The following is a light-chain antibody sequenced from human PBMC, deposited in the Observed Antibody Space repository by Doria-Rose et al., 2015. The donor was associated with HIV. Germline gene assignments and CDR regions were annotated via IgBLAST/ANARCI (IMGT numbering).Light chain of an antibody. J-gene: IGLJ1*01. CDR1: SSNIGAGSD. CDR2: GNT. CDR3: QSYDSRLSVYV. V-gene: IGLV1-40*01. Sequence: QSEVTQPPSVSGAPGQRVAISCTGGSSNIGAGSDVNWYQQFPGTAPKLLIHGNTNRPSGVPDRFSGSKSGTAASLAISGLRAEDEADYYCQSYDSRLSVYVFGTGTKVTVL.